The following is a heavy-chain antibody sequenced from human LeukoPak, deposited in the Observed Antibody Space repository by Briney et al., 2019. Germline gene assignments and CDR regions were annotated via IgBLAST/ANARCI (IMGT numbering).Heavy chain of an antibody. Sequence: SETLSLTCTVSGYSISSRYYWSWIRQPPGKGLEWIGEINHSGSTNYNPSLKSRVTISVDTSKNQFSLKLSSVTAADTAVYYCARGSYSKFVYWGQGTLVTVSS. V-gene: IGHV4-38-2*02. D-gene: IGHD4-11*01. CDR2: INHSGST. CDR1: GYSISSRYY. CDR3: ARGSYSKFVY. J-gene: IGHJ4*02.